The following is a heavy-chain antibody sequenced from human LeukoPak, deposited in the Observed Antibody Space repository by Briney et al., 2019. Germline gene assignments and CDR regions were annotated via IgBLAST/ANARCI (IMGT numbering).Heavy chain of an antibody. V-gene: IGHV1-2*02. J-gene: IGHJ3*02. CDR2: INPNSGGT. D-gene: IGHD3-22*01. CDR3: ARVRRYYDSLDAFDI. Sequence: ASVKVSCKASGYTFTGYYMHWVRQAPGQGLEWMGWINPNSGGTNYAQKFQGRVTMTRDTSISTAYMELSRLRSDDTAVYYCARVRRYYDSLDAFDIWGQGTMVTVSS. CDR1: GYTFTGYY.